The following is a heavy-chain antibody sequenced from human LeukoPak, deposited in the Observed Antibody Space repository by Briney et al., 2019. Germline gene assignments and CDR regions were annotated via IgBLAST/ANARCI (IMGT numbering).Heavy chain of an antibody. CDR2: ISAYNGNT. CDR1: GYTFTSYG. CDR3: ARDRFARRYDYVWGSYGQSQIDAFDI. D-gene: IGHD3-16*01. J-gene: IGHJ3*02. V-gene: IGHV1-18*01. Sequence: GASVKVSCKASGYTFTSYGISWVRQAPGQGLEWMGWISAYNGNTNYAQKLQGRVTMTTDTSTSTAYMELRSLRSDDTAVYYCARDRFARRYDYVWGSYGQSQIDAFDIWGQGTMVTVSS.